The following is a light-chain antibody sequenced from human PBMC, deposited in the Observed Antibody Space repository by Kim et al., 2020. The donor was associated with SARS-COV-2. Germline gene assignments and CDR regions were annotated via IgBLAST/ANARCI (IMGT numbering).Light chain of an antibody. V-gene: IGKV3-20*01. CDR3: QQYGTSPYT. Sequence: EIVLTQSPGTLSLSPGERATLSCRASQSVSSSYFAWYRQKPGQAPRLLIYAASSRATGIPDRFSGSGSGTDFTLTINRLEPEDFAVYYCQQYGTSPYTFGQGTKLEI. CDR1: QSVSSSY. J-gene: IGKJ2*01. CDR2: AAS.